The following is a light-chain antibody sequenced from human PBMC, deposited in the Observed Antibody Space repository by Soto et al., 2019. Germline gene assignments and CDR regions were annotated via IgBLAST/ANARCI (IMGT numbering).Light chain of an antibody. J-gene: IGLJ2*01. CDR3: QTWDTGISVV. CDR1: SGHSNYA. Sequence: QPVLTQSPSASASLGASVKLTCTLSSGHSNYAIAWHQQQPEKGPRYLMKLNNDGSHSKGGGIPDRFSGSSSGAERYLTISSLQSEDESDYYCQTWDTGISVVFGGGTKLTVL. CDR2: LNNDGSH. V-gene: IGLV4-69*01.